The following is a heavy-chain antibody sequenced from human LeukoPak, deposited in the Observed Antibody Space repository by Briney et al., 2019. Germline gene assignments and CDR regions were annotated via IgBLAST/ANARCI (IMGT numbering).Heavy chain of an antibody. D-gene: IGHD3-10*01. V-gene: IGHV4-59*01. J-gene: IGHJ4*02. Sequence: PSETLSLTCTVSGGSISSYYWSWIRQPPGKGLEWIGYIYYSGSTNYNPSLKSRVTISVDTYKNQFSLKLSSVPAADTAVYYCARSRRGPVDFDYWGQGTLVTVSS. CDR2: IYYSGST. CDR3: ARSRRGPVDFDY. CDR1: GGSISSYY.